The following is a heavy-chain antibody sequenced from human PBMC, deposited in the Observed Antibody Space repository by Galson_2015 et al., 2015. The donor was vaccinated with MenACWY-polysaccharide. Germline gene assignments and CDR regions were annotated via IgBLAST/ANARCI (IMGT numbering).Heavy chain of an antibody. J-gene: IGHJ4*02. CDR2: IYWDDDK. CDR3: AHARLRITTFGVVTKWASFFDY. Sequence: PALVKPTQTLTLTCTFSGFSLSTSGVGVGWIRQPPGKALEWLALIYWDDDKRYSPSLKSRLTITKDTSKNQVVLTMPNMDPVDTATYYCAHARLRITTFGVVTKWASFFDYWGQGTLVTVSS. D-gene: IGHD3-3*01. V-gene: IGHV2-5*02. CDR1: GFSLSTSGVG.